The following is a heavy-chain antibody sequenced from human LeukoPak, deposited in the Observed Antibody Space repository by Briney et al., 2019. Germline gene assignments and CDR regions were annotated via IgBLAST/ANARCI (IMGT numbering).Heavy chain of an antibody. Sequence: ASVKVSCKASGGTFSSYAISWLRQAPGQGLEWMGRIIPILGIANYAQKFQGRVTITADKSTSTAYMELSSLRSEDTAVYYCARPRLFGYNYYYYGMDVWGQGTTVTVSS. V-gene: IGHV1-69*04. J-gene: IGHJ6*02. CDR1: GGTFSSYA. D-gene: IGHD3-3*01. CDR2: IIPILGIA. CDR3: ARPRLFGYNYYYYGMDV.